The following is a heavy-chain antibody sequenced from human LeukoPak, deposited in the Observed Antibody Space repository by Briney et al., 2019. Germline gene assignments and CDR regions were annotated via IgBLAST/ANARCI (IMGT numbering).Heavy chain of an antibody. V-gene: IGHV3-15*01. CDR1: GFTFSNAW. Sequence: PGGSLRLSCAASGFTFSNAWMSWVRQAPEKGLEWVGRIKSKTDGGTTDYAAPVKGRFTISRDDSKNTLYLQMNSLKTEDTAVYYCTTDASGDYADGYYYGMDVWGQGTTVTVSS. CDR3: TTDASGDYADGYYYGMDV. CDR2: IKSKTDGGTT. D-gene: IGHD2-21*02. J-gene: IGHJ6*02.